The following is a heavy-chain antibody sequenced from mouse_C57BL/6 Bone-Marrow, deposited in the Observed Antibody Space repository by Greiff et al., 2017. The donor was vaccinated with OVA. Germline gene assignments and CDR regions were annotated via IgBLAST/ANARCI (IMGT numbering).Heavy chain of an antibody. CDR2: IDPSDSYT. CDR1: GYTFTSYW. V-gene: IGHV1-50*01. CDR3: ARLYGSSFDY. J-gene: IGHJ2*01. Sequence: QVQLKQPGAELVKPGASVKLSCKASGYTFTSYWMQWVKQRPGQGLEWIGEIDPSDSYTNYNQKLKGKATLTVDTSSSTAYMQLSSLTSEDSAVYYCARLYGSSFDYWGQGTTLTVSA. D-gene: IGHD1-1*01.